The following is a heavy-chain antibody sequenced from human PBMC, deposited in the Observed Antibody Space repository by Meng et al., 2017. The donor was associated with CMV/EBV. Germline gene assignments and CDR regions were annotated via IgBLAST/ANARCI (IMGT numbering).Heavy chain of an antibody. Sequence: SVKVSCKASGGTFSSYAISWVRQAPGQGLEWMGGMIPIFGTANYAQKFQGRVTITTDESTSTAYMELSSLRSEDTAVYYCARGRRWGSAAGTYMYYYYGMDVWGQGTTVTVSS. D-gene: IGHD6-13*01. J-gene: IGHJ6*02. V-gene: IGHV1-69*05. CDR2: MIPIFGTA. CDR3: ARGRRWGSAAGTYMYYYYGMDV. CDR1: GGTFSSYA.